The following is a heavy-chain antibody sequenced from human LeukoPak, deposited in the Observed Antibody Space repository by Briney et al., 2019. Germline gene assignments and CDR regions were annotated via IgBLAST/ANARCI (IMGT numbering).Heavy chain of an antibody. CDR1: GFTFDDYA. CDR2: ISWNSGRI. D-gene: IGHD3-10*01. J-gene: IGHJ4*02. Sequence: GGSLRLSCAASGFTFDDYAMHWVRQAPGKGLEWVSGISWNSGRIGYADSVKGRFTISRDNAKNSLYLQMNSLRAEDMALYYCAKSEGIYGSGSYSGFDYWGQGTLVTVSS. CDR3: AKSEGIYGSGSYSGFDY. V-gene: IGHV3-9*03.